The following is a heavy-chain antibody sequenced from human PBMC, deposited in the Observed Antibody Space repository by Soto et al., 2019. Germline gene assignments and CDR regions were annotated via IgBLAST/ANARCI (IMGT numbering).Heavy chain of an antibody. D-gene: IGHD6-19*01. Sequence: PXEXLNICCKCSGYXLTNLLLHWVRHMPGKGLEWMGRIDPGDSVTTYNPSFQGHVTMSADKSINTAYLQWSSLKASDTAMYYCASGGDASGHHAFAVWGLGTMVPVSS. CDR1: GYXLTNLL. V-gene: IGHV5-10-1*01. CDR2: IDPGDSVT. CDR3: ASGGDASGHHAFAV. J-gene: IGHJ3*01.